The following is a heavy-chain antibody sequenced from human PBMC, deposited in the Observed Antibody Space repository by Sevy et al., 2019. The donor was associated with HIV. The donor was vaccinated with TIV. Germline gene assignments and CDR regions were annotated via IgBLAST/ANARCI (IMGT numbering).Heavy chain of an antibody. CDR1: GFTFSTQV. Sequence: GGSLRLSCAASGFTFSTQVMSWVRQAPGKGLEWVSVTSGDGGTKYYAESVKGRFTISRDNSKNTLFLEMNNLRAGDTAVYYCVGRNTWFVYWGQGTLVTVS. J-gene: IGHJ4*02. CDR2: TSGDGGTK. D-gene: IGHD1-26*01. CDR3: VGRNTWFVY. V-gene: IGHV3-23*01.